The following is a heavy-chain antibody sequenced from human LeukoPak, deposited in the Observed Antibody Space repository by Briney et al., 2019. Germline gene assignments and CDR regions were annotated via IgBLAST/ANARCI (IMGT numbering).Heavy chain of an antibody. J-gene: IGHJ4*02. V-gene: IGHV3-48*01. CDR3: AREEVATIIDY. Sequence: GGSLRLSCAASGFTFSSYRMNWVRQAPGKGLEWVSYISSSSSTIYYADSVKGRFTISRDNAKSSLYLQMNSLRAEDTAVYYCAREEVATIIDYWGQGTLVTVSS. D-gene: IGHD5-12*01. CDR1: GFTFSSYR. CDR2: ISSSSSTI.